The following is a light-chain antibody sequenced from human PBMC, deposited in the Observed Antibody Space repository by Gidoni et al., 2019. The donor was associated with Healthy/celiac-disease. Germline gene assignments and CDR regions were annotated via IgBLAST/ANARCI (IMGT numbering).Light chain of an antibody. J-gene: IGKJ1*01. V-gene: IGKV4-1*01. Sequence: DIVMTQSPDSLSMSLCQRATTNCKSSQSVLYSSNNKNYLAWYQQKPGQPPKLLIYWASTRESGVPDRFSGSGSGTDFTLTISSLQAEDVAVYYCQQYYSTPWTFGQGTKVEIK. CDR3: QQYYSTPWT. CDR1: QSVLYSSNNKNY. CDR2: WAS.